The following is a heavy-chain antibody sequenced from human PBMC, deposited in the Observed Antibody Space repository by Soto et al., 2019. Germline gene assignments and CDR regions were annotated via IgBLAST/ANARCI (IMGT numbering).Heavy chain of an antibody. CDR2: IYPGDSDT. CDR3: ARRATYYYGSGIAGWFDP. CDR1: GYSFTIYC. D-gene: IGHD3-10*01. V-gene: IGHV5-51*01. Sequence: GESLKISCNGSGYSFTIYCIGLVLQMPGKGLEWMGIIYPGDSDTRYSPSFQGQVTISADKSISTAYLQWSSLKASDTAMYYCARRATYYYGSGIAGWFDPWGQGTLVTVSS. J-gene: IGHJ5*02.